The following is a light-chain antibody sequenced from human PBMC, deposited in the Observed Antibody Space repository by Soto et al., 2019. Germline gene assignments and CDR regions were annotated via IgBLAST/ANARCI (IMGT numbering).Light chain of an antibody. J-gene: IGLJ2*01. Sequence: QSALTQPASVSGSPGQSITISCTGTSSDVGSYNLVSWHQQHPGKAPKLVIYEGDKWPSGVSNRFSGSKSGNTASLTISGLQAEDEADYYCCSYAGGSTLVFGGGTKLTVL. CDR3: CSYAGGSTLV. CDR2: EGD. CDR1: SSDVGSYNL. V-gene: IGLV2-23*01.